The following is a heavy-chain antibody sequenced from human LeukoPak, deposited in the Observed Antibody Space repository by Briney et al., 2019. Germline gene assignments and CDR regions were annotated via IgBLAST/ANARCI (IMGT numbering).Heavy chain of an antibody. J-gene: IGHJ4*02. CDR3: ARVGNFYDSSGPYDY. D-gene: IGHD3-22*01. CDR2: IQSDGSIK. V-gene: IGHV3-30*02. CDR1: GFTFSSYG. Sequence: GGSLRLSCAASGFTFSSYGMHWVRQAPGKGLEWVAFIQSDGSIKYYADSVRGRFTVSRDNSKNTLYLQMNSLRTEDTAVYYCARVGNFYDSSGPYDYWGQGTLVTVSS.